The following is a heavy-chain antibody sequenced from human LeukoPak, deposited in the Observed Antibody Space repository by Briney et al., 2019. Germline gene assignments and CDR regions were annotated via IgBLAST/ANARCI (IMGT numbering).Heavy chain of an antibody. CDR2: IYYSGST. CDR3: ARAIMTPVTESNWFDP. Sequence: PSQTLSLTCTVSGGSISSGDYYWSWIRQPPGKGLEWIGYIYYSGSTYYNPSLKSRVTISVDTSKNQFSLKLSSVTAADTAVYYCARAIMTPVTESNWFDPWGQGTLVTVSS. J-gene: IGHJ5*02. V-gene: IGHV4-30-4*01. D-gene: IGHD4-17*01. CDR1: GGSISSGDYY.